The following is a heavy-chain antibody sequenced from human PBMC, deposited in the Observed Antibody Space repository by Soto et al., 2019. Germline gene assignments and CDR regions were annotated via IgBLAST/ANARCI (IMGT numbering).Heavy chain of an antibody. V-gene: IGHV3-64*01. CDR2: ISSHGGNT. CDR3: ASGADRRTPFRSYYYYMAV. CDR1: GFTFSSYA. Sequence: EVQLVESGGGLVQPGGSLRLSCAASGFTFSSYAMHWVRQAPGKGLEYVSAISSHGGNTYYANSVKGRFTISRDNSKNTLYRQTGRLRADDMAVYSCASGADRRTPFRSYYYYMAVWGNGTTVTVSS. D-gene: IGHD2-15*01. J-gene: IGHJ6*03.